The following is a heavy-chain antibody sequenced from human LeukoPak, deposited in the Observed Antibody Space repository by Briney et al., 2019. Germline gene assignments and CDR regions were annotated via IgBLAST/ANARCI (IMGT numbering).Heavy chain of an antibody. D-gene: IGHD1-26*01. CDR2: TYYRSRWLN. CDR3: AREDDSGDITIDCFDP. Sequence: SQTPSLTWAISGDSVSSHSAAWNWIRQSPSRGLEWLGRTYYRSRWLNDYAPSVKSRITINPDTSKNQFSLQLSSVTPEDSAVYYCAREDDSGDITIDCFDPWGQGTLVTVSS. CDR1: GDSVSSHSAA. V-gene: IGHV6-1*01. J-gene: IGHJ5*02.